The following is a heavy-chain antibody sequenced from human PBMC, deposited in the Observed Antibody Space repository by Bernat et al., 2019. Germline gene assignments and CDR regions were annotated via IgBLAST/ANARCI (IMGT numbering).Heavy chain of an antibody. D-gene: IGHD2-2*01. CDR1: GGSISTYY. Sequence: QVQLQESGPGLLKPSETLSLTCTVSGGSISTYYWSWIRQPPGKGLEWIGYIYYSGSTTYNPSLKSRVTLSVDTSKNQFSLKLTSVTAADTAVYYCARTTCTSTSCYRRDAFDIWGQGTLVTVSS. J-gene: IGHJ3*02. V-gene: IGHV4-59*08. CDR3: ARTTCTSTSCYRRDAFDI. CDR2: IYYSGST.